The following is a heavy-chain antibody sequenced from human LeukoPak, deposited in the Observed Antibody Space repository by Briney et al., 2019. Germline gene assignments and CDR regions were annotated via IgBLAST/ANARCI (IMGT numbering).Heavy chain of an antibody. CDR2: LYHSGRT. CDR1: GYSIASGYY. J-gene: IGHJ4*02. CDR3: ARDTTGRFDY. V-gene: IGHV4-38-2*02. Sequence: SETLSLTRTVSGYSIASGYYWGWIRQPPGKGLEWIGSLYHSGRTSYNPSLKSRVTTSSDTSKNQFSLMLRSVTAADTALYYCARDTTGRFDYWGQGTLVTVSS. D-gene: IGHD1-1*01.